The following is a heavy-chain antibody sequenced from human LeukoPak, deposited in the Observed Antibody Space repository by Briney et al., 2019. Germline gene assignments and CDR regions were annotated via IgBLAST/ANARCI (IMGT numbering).Heavy chain of an antibody. D-gene: IGHD6-6*01. Sequence: GGSLRLSCAASGFTFSTYNLNWVRQAPGKGLEWVSSISSSSNYIYYADSVKGRFTISRDNTKNSLFLQMNSLRAEDTAVYYCAKEKIAARHSFDYWGQGTLVTVSS. J-gene: IGHJ4*02. CDR3: AKEKIAARHSFDY. CDR2: ISSSSNYI. CDR1: GFTFSTYN. V-gene: IGHV3-21*01.